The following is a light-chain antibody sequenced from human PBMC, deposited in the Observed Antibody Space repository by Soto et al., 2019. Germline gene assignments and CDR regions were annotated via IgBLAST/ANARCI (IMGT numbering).Light chain of an antibody. CDR2: EGS. J-gene: IGLJ1*01. CDR1: SSDVGSYNL. V-gene: IGLV2-23*01. Sequence: QSVVTQPASVSGSPGQSITISCTGTSSDVGSYNLVSWYQQHPGKAPKLMIYEGSKRPSGVSNRFSGSKSGNTASLTISGLQAEDEADYYCCSYAGSYVFGTGTKVT. CDR3: CSYAGSYV.